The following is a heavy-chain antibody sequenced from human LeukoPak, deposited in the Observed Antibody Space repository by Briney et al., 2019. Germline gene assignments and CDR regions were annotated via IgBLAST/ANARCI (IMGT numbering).Heavy chain of an antibody. CDR2: IKQDGSEK. CDR3: ARRSSGIAVYYFDY. Sequence: GGSLRLSCAASGFTFSSYWMSWVRQAPGKGLEWVANIKQDGSEKYYVDSVKGRFTISRDNAKNSLYLQMNSLRAEDTAVYYCARRSSGIAVYYFDYWGQGTLVTVSS. CDR1: GFTFSSYW. J-gene: IGHJ4*02. D-gene: IGHD6-19*01. V-gene: IGHV3-7*01.